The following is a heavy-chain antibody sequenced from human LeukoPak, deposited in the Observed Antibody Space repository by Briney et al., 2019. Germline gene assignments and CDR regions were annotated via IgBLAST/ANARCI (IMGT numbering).Heavy chain of an antibody. V-gene: IGHV4-34*01. D-gene: IGHD5-24*01. Sequence: SETLSLTCAVYGVSFSGYYWSWIRQPPGKGLEWIGEINHSGSTNYNPSLKSRVTISVDTPENQFSLQLSSVTAADTAVYYCARAQGRWLQLRYFDYWGQGTLVTVSS. J-gene: IGHJ4*02. CDR1: GVSFSGYY. CDR2: INHSGST. CDR3: ARAQGRWLQLRYFDY.